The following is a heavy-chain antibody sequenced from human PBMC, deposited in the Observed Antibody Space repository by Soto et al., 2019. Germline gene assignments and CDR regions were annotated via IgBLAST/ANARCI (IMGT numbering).Heavy chain of an antibody. J-gene: IGHJ3*02. Sequence: GGSLRLSCAASGFSFSTYTMSWVRRAPGKGLEWVSSISSSSSYTYYADSVKGRFTISRDNAKNSLYLQMNSLRAEDTAVYYCARKVAATAGDAFDIWGQGTMVTVSS. CDR1: GFSFSTYT. CDR3: ARKVAATAGDAFDI. D-gene: IGHD2-15*01. V-gene: IGHV3-21*01. CDR2: ISSSSSYT.